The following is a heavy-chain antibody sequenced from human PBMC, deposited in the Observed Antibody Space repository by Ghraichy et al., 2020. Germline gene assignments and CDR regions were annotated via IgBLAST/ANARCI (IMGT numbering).Heavy chain of an antibody. V-gene: IGHV3-30*18. Sequence: GGSLRLSCAASGFTFSSYGMHWVRQAPGKGLEWVAVISYDGSNKYYADSVKGRFTISRDNSKNTLYLQMNSLRAEDTAVYYCAKEELAGYSSSWYFFDYWGQGTLVTVSS. J-gene: IGHJ4*02. CDR3: AKEELAGYSSSWYFFDY. D-gene: IGHD6-13*01. CDR1: GFTFSSYG. CDR2: ISYDGSNK.